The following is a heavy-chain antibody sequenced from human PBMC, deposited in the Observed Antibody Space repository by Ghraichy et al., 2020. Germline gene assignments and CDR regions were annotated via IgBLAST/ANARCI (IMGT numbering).Heavy chain of an antibody. Sequence: SETLSLTCAVYGGSFSGYYWSWIRQPPGKGLEWIGEINHSGSTNYNPSLKSRVTISVDTSKNQFSLKLSSVTAADTAVYYCARGRRRITIFGVAISPVSGYYGMDVWGQGTTVTVSS. CDR2: INHSGST. CDR1: GGSFSGYY. J-gene: IGHJ6*02. CDR3: ARGRRRITIFGVAISPVSGYYGMDV. V-gene: IGHV4-34*01. D-gene: IGHD3-3*01.